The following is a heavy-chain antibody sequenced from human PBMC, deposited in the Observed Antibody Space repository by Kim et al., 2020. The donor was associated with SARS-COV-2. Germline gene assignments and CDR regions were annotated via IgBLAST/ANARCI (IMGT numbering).Heavy chain of an antibody. CDR3: ARLADDSSGNWGYGMDV. CDR1: GFTFSDYY. Sequence: GGSLRLSCAASGFTFSDYYMSWIRQAPGKGLEWVSYISSSSSYTNYADSVKGRFTISRDNAKNSLYLQMNSLRAEDTAVYYCARLADDSSGNWGYGMDVWGQGTTVTVSS. D-gene: IGHD3-22*01. V-gene: IGHV3-11*03. J-gene: IGHJ6*02. CDR2: ISSSSSYT.